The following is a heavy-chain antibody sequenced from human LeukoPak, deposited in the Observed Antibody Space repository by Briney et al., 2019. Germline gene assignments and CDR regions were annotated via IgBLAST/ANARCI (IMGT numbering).Heavy chain of an antibody. Sequence: ASVKDSCKASGYTFTDYYIHWVRQAPGQGLEWVGWINPDSGGTNYAQKFQGRVTMTRDTSISTVYMELSRLRSDDTAVFYCTRESRAGNWFDPWGQGTLVTVSS. V-gene: IGHV1-2*02. CDR2: INPDSGGT. CDR1: GYTFTDYY. J-gene: IGHJ5*02. D-gene: IGHD5/OR15-5a*01. CDR3: TRESRAGNWFDP.